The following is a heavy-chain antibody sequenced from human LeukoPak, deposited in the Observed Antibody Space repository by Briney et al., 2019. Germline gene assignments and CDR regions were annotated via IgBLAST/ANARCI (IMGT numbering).Heavy chain of an antibody. CDR2: MNPDTGNT. CDR3: ARGRPTNLGGIY. D-gene: IGHD7-27*01. CDR1: GYTFTSYG. Sequence: ASVKVSCKASGYTFTSYGINWVRQAAGQGLEWMGWMNPDTGNTVYAQKFQGRVTMTWDTSISTAYMELGSLRSEDTAVYYCARGRPTNLGGIYWGQGALVTVSS. J-gene: IGHJ4*02. V-gene: IGHV1-8*02.